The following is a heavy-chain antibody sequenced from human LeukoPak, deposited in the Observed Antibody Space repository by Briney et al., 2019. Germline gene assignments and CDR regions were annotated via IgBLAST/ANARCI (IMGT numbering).Heavy chain of an antibody. CDR3: ARSGRLGYCSGGSCFRWDY. D-gene: IGHD2-15*01. CDR1: GYSFTNYW. J-gene: IGHJ4*02. Sequence: GESLEISCQVSGYSFTNYWIGWVRQLPGKGLEWMGIIYPDDSDTKYSPSFQGQVTISADKSISTAYLQWSSLKASDTAMYYCARSGRLGYCSGGSCFRWDYWGQGTLVTVSS. CDR2: IYPDDSDT. V-gene: IGHV5-51*01.